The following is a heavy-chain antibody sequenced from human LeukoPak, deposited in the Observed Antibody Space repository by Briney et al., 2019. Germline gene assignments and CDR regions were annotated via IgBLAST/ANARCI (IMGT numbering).Heavy chain of an antibody. CDR3: AIQASGQLEILTGYLDY. Sequence: PGGSLRLSCAASGFTFSSYSMNWVRQAPGKGLEWVSYISSSSSTIYYADSVKGRFTISRDNAKNSLYLQMNSLRAEDTALYYCAIQASGQLEILTGYLDYWGQGTLVTVSS. CDR2: ISSSSSTI. CDR1: GFTFSSYS. J-gene: IGHJ4*02. D-gene: IGHD3-9*01. V-gene: IGHV3-48*04.